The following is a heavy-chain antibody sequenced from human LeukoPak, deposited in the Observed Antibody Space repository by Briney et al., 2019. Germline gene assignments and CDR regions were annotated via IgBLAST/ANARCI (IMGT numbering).Heavy chain of an antibody. J-gene: IGHJ6*02. Sequence: EASVKVSCKASGYTFTNYGISWVRQAPGQGLEWMGRIIPILGIANYAQKFQGRVTITADKSTSTAYVELSSLRSEDTAVYYCARPYCSGGSCYSDDYYYYGMDVWGQGTTVTVSS. CDR2: IIPILGIA. V-gene: IGHV1-69*04. CDR1: GYTFTNYG. D-gene: IGHD2-15*01. CDR3: ARPYCSGGSCYSDDYYYYGMDV.